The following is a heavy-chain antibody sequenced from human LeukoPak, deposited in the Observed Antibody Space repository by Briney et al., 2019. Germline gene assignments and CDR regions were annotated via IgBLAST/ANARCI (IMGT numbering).Heavy chain of an antibody. J-gene: IGHJ4*02. V-gene: IGHV4-31*03. CDR1: GGSISSGGSR. Sequence: SQTLSLTCNVSGGSISSGGSRWSWIRQHPGKGLEWIGYIYYSGSTYYNPSLKSRVTISVDTSKNQFSLKLSSVTAADTAVYYCARAIGYCSSTSCSYFDYWGQGTLVTVSS. CDR2: IYYSGST. D-gene: IGHD2-2*01. CDR3: ARAIGYCSSTSCSYFDY.